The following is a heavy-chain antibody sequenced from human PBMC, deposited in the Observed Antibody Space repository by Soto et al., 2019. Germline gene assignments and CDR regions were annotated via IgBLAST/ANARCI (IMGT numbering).Heavy chain of an antibody. CDR2: IYSGGST. CDR3: ARGSLRYYYDSSGYYYSFYFDY. CDR1: GFTVSSNY. V-gene: IGHV3-66*01. D-gene: IGHD3-22*01. Sequence: GGSLRLSCAASGFTVSSNYMSWVRQAPGKGLEWVSVIYSGGSTYYADSVKGRFTISRDNSKNTLYLQMNSLRAEDTAVYYCARGSLRYYYDSSGYYYSFYFDYWGQGTLVTVSS. J-gene: IGHJ4*02.